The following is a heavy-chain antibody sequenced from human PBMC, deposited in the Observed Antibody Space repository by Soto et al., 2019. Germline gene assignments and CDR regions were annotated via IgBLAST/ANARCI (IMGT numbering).Heavy chain of an antibody. Sequence: SATLSLTCAVYGGSFSGYYWSWIRQPPGKGLEWIGEINHSGSTNYNPSLKSRVTISVDTSKNQFSLKLSSVTAADTAVYYCARGPAGVRGSYYYYYYMDVWGKGTTVT. D-gene: IGHD3-10*01. CDR2: INHSGST. J-gene: IGHJ6*03. CDR1: GGSFSGYY. CDR3: ARGPAGVRGSYYYYYYMDV. V-gene: IGHV4-34*01.